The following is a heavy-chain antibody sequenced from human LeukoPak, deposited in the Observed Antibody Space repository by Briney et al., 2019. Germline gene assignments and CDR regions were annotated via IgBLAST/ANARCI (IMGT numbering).Heavy chain of an antibody. CDR1: GGSFSGYY. V-gene: IGHV4-34*01. D-gene: IGHD1-26*01. CDR3: ARVVRCGSSGSPYYYYGMDV. CDR2: INHSGST. Sequence: SETLSLTCAVYGGSFSGYYWSWIRQPPGKGLEWIGEINHSGSTNYNPSLKSRVTISVDTSNNQFSLKLSSVTAADTAVYYCARVVRCGSSGSPYYYYGMDVWGQGTTVTVSS. J-gene: IGHJ6*02.